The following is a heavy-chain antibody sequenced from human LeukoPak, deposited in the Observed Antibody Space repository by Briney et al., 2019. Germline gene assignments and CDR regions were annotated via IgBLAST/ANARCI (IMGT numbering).Heavy chain of an antibody. J-gene: IGHJ4*02. CDR1: GFTFSSND. D-gene: IGHD3-22*01. V-gene: IGHV3-33*01. CDR3: ARDSNSGYYGEYFDY. CDR2: IKYDGSNK. Sequence: PGGSLRLSCAASGFTFSSNDMHWVRQAPGKGLEWVAIIKYDGSNKYYADSVKGRFTISRDNSKNTLYLQMNSLRAEDTAVYYCARDSNSGYYGEYFDYWGQGTLVTVSS.